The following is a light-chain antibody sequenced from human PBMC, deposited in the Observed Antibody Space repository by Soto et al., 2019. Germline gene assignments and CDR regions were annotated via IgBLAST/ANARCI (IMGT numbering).Light chain of an antibody. CDR2: GAS. V-gene: IGKV3D-20*02. Sequence: EIVLTQSPGTLSLSPGERATLSCRSSQSVSSGYLAWYQQKPGQAPRLLIYGASSRATGIPDRFSGSGSGTDFTLTISSLEPEDFAVYYCQQRSNCPITFGQGTRLEIK. J-gene: IGKJ5*01. CDR1: QSVSSGY. CDR3: QQRSNCPIT.